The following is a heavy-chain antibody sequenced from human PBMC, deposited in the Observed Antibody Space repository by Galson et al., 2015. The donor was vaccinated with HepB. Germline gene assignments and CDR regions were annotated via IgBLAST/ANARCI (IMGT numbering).Heavy chain of an antibody. V-gene: IGHV3-7*03. Sequence: SLRLSCAASGFTFSSYWMSWVRQAPGKGLEWVANIKQDGSEKYYVDSVKGRFTISRDNAKNSLYLQMNSLRAEDTAVYYCARDQSGYVIYYYYGMDVWGQGTTVTVSS. CDR1: GFTFSSYW. D-gene: IGHD5-12*01. J-gene: IGHJ6*02. CDR2: IKQDGSEK. CDR3: ARDQSGYVIYYYYGMDV.